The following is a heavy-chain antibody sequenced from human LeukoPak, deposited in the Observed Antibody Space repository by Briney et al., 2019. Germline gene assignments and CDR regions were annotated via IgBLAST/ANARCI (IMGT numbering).Heavy chain of an antibody. J-gene: IGHJ3*02. CDR1: GGSISSYY. V-gene: IGHV4-59*01. D-gene: IGHD6-13*01. CDR3: AREDWRQPVAFDI. Sequence: SVTLSLTCTGSGGSISSYYWVWLRQPPGKGLEWIGYIYYSGCTNYNPSLKSRVTISVENANNHFSLKLSSIAAAATDCYFLAREDWRQPVAFDIWGQGTMVTVSS. CDR2: IYYSGCT.